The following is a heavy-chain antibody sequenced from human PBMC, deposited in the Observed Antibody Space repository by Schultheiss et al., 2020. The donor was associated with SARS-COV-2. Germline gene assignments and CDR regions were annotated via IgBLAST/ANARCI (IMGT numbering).Heavy chain of an antibody. CDR3: AKGYDFWSGYYYFDY. CDR1: GGSFSGYY. Sequence: SETLSLTCAVYGGSFSGYYWSWIRQPPGKGLEWIGRIYTSGSTNYNPSLKSRVTISVDTSKNQFSLKLSSVTAADTAVYYCAKGYDFWSGYYYFDYWGQGTLVTVSS. CDR2: IYTSGST. J-gene: IGHJ4*02. D-gene: IGHD3-3*01. V-gene: IGHV4-4*08.